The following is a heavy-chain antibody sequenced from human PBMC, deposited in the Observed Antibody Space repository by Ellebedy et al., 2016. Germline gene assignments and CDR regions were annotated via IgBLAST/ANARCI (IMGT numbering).Heavy chain of an antibody. CDR2: ISGSGRTT. V-gene: IGHV3-23*01. Sequence: GESLKISCAASGFIFENYTMSWVRQAPGKGLEWVSGISGSGRTTYYTDSVKGRFSISRDSATDTTYLQMNSLSPEDTAIYFCARSIPHASLYYYYGMDVWGQGTTVTVSS. CDR1: GFIFENYT. CDR3: ARSIPHASLYYYYGMDV. J-gene: IGHJ6*02.